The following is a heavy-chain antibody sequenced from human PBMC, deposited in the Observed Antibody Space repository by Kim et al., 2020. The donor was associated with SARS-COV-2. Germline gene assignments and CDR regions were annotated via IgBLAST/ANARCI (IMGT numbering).Heavy chain of an antibody. CDR2: ISSSSSYT. D-gene: IGHD3-16*01. Sequence: GGSLRLSCAASGFTFSDYYMSWIRQAPGEWLEWVSYISSSSSYTNYADSVKGRFTISRDNAKNSLYLQMNSLRAEDTAVYYCARPTGGSGGNAFDIWGQGTMVTVSS. V-gene: IGHV3-11*03. CDR3: ARPTGGSGGNAFDI. CDR1: GFTFSDYY. J-gene: IGHJ3*02.